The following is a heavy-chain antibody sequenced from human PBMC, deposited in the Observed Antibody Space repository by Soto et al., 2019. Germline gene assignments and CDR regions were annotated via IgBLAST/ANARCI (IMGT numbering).Heavy chain of an antibody. J-gene: IGHJ5*02. CDR3: AREDDSGYLVA. Sequence: PGWSLRLFCASFGITLRSYGLHWVRQAPGKGLEWVSSISSSSSYIYYADSVKGRVTISRDNAKNSLYLPMNSLRAEDTAVFYCAREDDSGYLVAWGQGTLVTVSS. CDR2: ISSSSSYI. CDR1: GITLRSYG. V-gene: IGHV3-21*01. D-gene: IGHD3-22*01.